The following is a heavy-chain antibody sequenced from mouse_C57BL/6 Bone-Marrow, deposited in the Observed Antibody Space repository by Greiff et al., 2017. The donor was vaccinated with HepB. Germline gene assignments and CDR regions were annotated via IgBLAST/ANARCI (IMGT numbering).Heavy chain of an antibody. V-gene: IGHV1-76*01. CDR2: IYPGSGNT. CDR1: GYTFTDYY. J-gene: IGHJ1*03. Sequence: QVQLQQSGAELVRPGASVKLSCKASGYTFTDYYINWVKQRPGQGLEWIARIYPGSGNTYYNEKFKGKATLTAEKSSSTAYMQLSSLTSEDSAVYFCARLSSSYYGSSPTWYFDVWGTGTTVTVSS. D-gene: IGHD1-1*01. CDR3: ARLSSSYYGSSPTWYFDV.